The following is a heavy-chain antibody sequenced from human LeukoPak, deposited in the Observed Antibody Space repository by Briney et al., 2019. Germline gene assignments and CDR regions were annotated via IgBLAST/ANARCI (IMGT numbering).Heavy chain of an antibody. CDR3: ARDSGPGVLFY. CDR2: IYYSGST. J-gene: IGHJ4*02. Sequence: SETLSLTCTVSGGSISSYYWSWIRQPPGKGLEWIGYIYYSGSTNYNPSLKSRVTISLDTSKNRFSLKLSPVTAADTAVYYCARDSGPGVLFYWGQGTLVTVSS. CDR1: GGSISSYY. V-gene: IGHV4-59*01. D-gene: IGHD1-1*01.